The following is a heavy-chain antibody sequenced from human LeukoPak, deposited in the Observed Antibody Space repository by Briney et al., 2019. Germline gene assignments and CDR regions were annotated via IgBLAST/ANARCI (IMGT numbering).Heavy chain of an antibody. J-gene: IGHJ4*02. Sequence: SETLSLTCAVYGGSFSGYYWSWIRQPPGKGLEWIGEINHSGSTNYNPSLKSRVTISVDPSKHQFSLKPSSVTAAGTAVYYCARGRPTGGVDYWGQGTLVTVPS. CDR3: ARGRPTGGVDY. CDR2: INHSGST. D-gene: IGHD3-16*01. V-gene: IGHV4-34*01. CDR1: GGSFSGYY.